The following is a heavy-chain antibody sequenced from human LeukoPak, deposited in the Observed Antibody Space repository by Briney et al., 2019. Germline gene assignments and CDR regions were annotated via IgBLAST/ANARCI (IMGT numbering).Heavy chain of an antibody. CDR3: ARDSYGSGSYYPYYFDY. Sequence: SETLSLTCTVSGGSISSYYWNWIRQPAGEGLEWIGRIYSSGNTNYNPSLKSRVTISVGKSRNQFSLKLTSVTAADTAVYYCARDSYGSGSYYPYYFDYWGQGTLVTVSS. CDR2: IYSSGNT. J-gene: IGHJ4*02. V-gene: IGHV4-4*07. CDR1: GGSISSYY. D-gene: IGHD3-10*01.